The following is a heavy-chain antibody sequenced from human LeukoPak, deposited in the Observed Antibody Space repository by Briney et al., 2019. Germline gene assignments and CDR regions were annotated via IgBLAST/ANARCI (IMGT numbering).Heavy chain of an antibody. V-gene: IGHV1-69*05. J-gene: IGHJ6*03. CDR2: IIPNFGTA. D-gene: IGHD2-8*01. CDR3: ARVVYANYYYYYMDV. Sequence: ASVKVSCKASGGTFSSYAISWVRQAPGQGLEWMGGIIPNFGTANYAQKFQGGVTITTDESTSTAYMELSSLRSEDTAVYYCARVVYANYYYYYMDVWGKGTTVTVSS. CDR1: GGTFSSYA.